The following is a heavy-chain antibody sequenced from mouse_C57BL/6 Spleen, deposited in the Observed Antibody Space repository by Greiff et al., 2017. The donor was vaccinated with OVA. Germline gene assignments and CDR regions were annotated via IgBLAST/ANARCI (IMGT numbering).Heavy chain of an antibody. CDR2: IDPSDSYT. Sequence: QVQLQQPGAELVKPGASVKLSCKASGYTFTSYWMQWVKQRPGQGLEWIGEIDPSDSYTNYNQKFKGKATLTVDTSSSTAYMQLSSLPSEDAAVYYCARESGSSPDYWGQGTTLTVSS. CDR3: ARESGSSPDY. CDR1: GYTFTSYW. D-gene: IGHD1-1*01. V-gene: IGHV1-50*01. J-gene: IGHJ2*01.